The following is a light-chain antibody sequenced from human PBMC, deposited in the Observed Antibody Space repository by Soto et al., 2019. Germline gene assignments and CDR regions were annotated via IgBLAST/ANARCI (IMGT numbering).Light chain of an antibody. Sequence: EIVMTQSPATLSVSPGERATLSCRASQSVSSNLAWYQQKPGQAPRLLIYGASTRATGIPARFSGSGSGTEFTLTISNLQSGDFAVYYCQHQGTFGQGTKLVIK. CDR3: QHQGT. CDR1: QSVSSN. J-gene: IGKJ2*01. V-gene: IGKV3-15*01. CDR2: GAS.